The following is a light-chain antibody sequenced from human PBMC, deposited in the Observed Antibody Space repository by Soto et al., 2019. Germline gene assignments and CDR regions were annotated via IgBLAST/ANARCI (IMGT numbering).Light chain of an antibody. J-gene: IGKJ1*01. V-gene: IGKV1-5*03. Sequence: DIRLTQFPSNLSASIGDRVTITCRASASFDRFLAWYQHKPGKSPRLLIYHASNLENGVPSRFTGSGSGTEFTLTISCLQPDDFATYYCQHHVRYPRTFGQGTRVEI. CDR3: QHHVRYPRT. CDR1: ASFDRF. CDR2: HAS.